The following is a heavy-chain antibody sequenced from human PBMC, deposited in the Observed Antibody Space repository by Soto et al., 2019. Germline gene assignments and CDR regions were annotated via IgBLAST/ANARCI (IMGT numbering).Heavy chain of an antibody. CDR3: ARATDIVAAFDY. J-gene: IGHJ4*02. CDR1: GGSISSGDYY. CDR2: IYYSGST. Sequence: QVQLQESGPGLVKPSQTLSLTCTVSGGSISSGDYYWSWIRQPPGKGLEWIGYIYYSGSTYYNPSLKSRXXIXVXXSKNQFSLKLSSVTAADTAVYYCARATDIVAAFDYWGQGTLVTVSS. D-gene: IGHD5-12*01. V-gene: IGHV4-30-4*01.